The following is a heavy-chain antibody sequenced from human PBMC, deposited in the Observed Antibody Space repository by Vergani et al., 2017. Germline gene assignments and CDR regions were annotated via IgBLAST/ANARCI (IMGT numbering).Heavy chain of an antibody. V-gene: IGHV3-23*01. J-gene: IGHJ4*02. CDR3: AKDLSSGWYEAYFDY. D-gene: IGHD6-19*01. Sequence: EVQLLESGGGLVQPGGSLRLSCAASGFTFSSYAMSWVRQAPGKGLEWVSAISGSGGSTYYADSVKGRFTISRDNSKKTLYLQMNSLRAEDTAVYYCAKDLSSGWYEAYFDYWGQGTLVTVSS. CDR2: ISGSGGST. CDR1: GFTFSSYA.